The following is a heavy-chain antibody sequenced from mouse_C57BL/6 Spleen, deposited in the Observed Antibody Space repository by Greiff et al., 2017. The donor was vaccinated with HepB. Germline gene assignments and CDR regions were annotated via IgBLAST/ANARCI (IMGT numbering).Heavy chain of an antibody. CDR3: TRVYDGYPYYFDY. CDR1: GFTFSSYA. Sequence: EVMLVESGEGLVKPGGSLKLSCAASGFTFSSYAMSWVRQTPEKRLEWVAYISRGGDYIYYADTVKGRFTISRDNARNTLYLQMSSLKSEDTAMYYCTRVYDGYPYYFDYWGQGTTLTVSS. V-gene: IGHV5-9-1*02. D-gene: IGHD2-3*01. J-gene: IGHJ2*01. CDR2: ISRGGDYI.